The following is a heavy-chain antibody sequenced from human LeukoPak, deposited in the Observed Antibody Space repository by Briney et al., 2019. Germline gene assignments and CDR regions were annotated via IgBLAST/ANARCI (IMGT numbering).Heavy chain of an antibody. V-gene: IGHV1-69*05. Sequence: ASVKVSFKASGGTFSSYAISWVRQAPGQGLEWMGGIIPIFGTANYAQKLQGRVTITTDDSTSAAYMELSSLRSEDTAVYYCARGTYYDFWSGYPLFEYWGQGTVVSVSS. CDR1: GGTFSSYA. CDR3: ARGTYYDFWSGYPLFEY. CDR2: IIPIFGTA. J-gene: IGHJ4*02. D-gene: IGHD3-3*01.